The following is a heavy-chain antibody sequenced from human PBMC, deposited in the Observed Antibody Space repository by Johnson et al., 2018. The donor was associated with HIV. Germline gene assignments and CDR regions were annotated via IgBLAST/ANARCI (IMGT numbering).Heavy chain of an antibody. CDR3: ARESIIWGDTRLLEGAFDI. Sequence: VQLGESGGGLIQPGRSLRLSCAASGFTFDDYGMSWVRQAPGKGLEWVSGINWNGTNTGYADSVKGRFTISRDNAKNSLYLQINSLRAEDTAFYYCARESIIWGDTRLLEGAFDIWGQGTMVTVSS. CDR2: INWNGTNT. V-gene: IGHV3-20*04. D-gene: IGHD3-16*01. J-gene: IGHJ3*02. CDR1: GFTFDDYG.